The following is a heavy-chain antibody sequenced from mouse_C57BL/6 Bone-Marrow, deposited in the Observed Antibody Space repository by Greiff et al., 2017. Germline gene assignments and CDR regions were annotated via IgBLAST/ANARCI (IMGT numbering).Heavy chain of an antibody. V-gene: IGHV5-6*01. Sequence: EVKVVESGGDLVKPGGSLKLSCAASGFTFSSYGMSWVRQTPDKRLEWVATISSGGSYTYYPDSVKGRFTISRDNAKNTLYLQMSSLKSEDTAMYYCARGYYGSSYTMDYWGQGTSVTVSS. J-gene: IGHJ4*01. CDR2: ISSGGSYT. CDR1: GFTFSSYG. CDR3: ARGYYGSSYTMDY. D-gene: IGHD1-1*01.